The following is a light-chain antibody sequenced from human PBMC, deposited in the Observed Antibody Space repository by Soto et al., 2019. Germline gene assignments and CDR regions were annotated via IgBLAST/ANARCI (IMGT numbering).Light chain of an antibody. V-gene: IGKV3-11*01. J-gene: IGKJ5*01. CDR2: DAS. CDR3: QQRSNWPRST. CDR1: QSVSSY. Sequence: EIVLTQSPATLSLSPGERATLSCRASQSVSSYFAWYQQKPGQAPRLLIYDASNRATGIPARFSGSGSGTDFTLTISSLEPEDVAVYYCQQRSNWPRSTFGQGTRLEIK.